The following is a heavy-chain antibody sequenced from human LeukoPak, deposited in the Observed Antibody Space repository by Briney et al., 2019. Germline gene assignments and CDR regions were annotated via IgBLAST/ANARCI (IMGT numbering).Heavy chain of an antibody. CDR1: GYTFTGYY. CDR2: INPNSGGT. J-gene: IGHJ4*02. D-gene: IGHD6-19*01. Sequence: GASVKVSCKASGYTFTGYYMHWVRQAPGQGLEWMGWINPNSGGTNYAQKFQGRVTMTRDMSISTAYMELSRLRSDDTAVYYCARPKGGIAVAGAGENFDYWGQGTLVTVSS. V-gene: IGHV1-2*02. CDR3: ARPKGGIAVAGAGENFDY.